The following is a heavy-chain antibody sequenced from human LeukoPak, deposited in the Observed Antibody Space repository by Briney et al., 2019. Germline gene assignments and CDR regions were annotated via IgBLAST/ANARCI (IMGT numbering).Heavy chain of an antibody. CDR3: AGDFYDSSGYYYYGMDV. J-gene: IGHJ6*02. CDR1: GGSISSYY. Sequence: SETLSLTCTVSGGSISSYYWSWIRQPPGKGLEWIGYIYYSGSTNYNPSLKSRVTISVDTSKNQFSPKLSSVTAADTAVYYCAGDFYDSSGYYYYGMDVWGQGTTVTVSS. D-gene: IGHD3-22*01. V-gene: IGHV4-59*01. CDR2: IYYSGST.